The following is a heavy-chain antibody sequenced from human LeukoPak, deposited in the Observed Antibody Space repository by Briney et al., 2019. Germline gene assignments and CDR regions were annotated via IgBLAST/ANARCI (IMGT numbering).Heavy chain of an antibody. D-gene: IGHD3-3*01. CDR2: IYTGGNT. CDR1: GGSISSSSYY. J-gene: IGHJ4*02. V-gene: IGHV4-61*02. CDR3: ARDSRYYDFWSGYVDY. Sequence: SETLSLTCTVSGGSISSSSYYWTWIRQSAGKGLEWIGRIYTGGNTNYNPSLKSRATLSIDTSKNQFSLMLTSVTAADTAVYYCARDSRYYDFWSGYVDYWGQGILVTVSS.